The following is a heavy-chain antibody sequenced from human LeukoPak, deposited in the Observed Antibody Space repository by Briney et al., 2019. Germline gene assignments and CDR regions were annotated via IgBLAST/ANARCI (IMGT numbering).Heavy chain of an antibody. Sequence: GGSLRLSCVVSGFTFSNSWMSWVRQAPGKGLEWVANIRQDGSEKYYVDSVKGRFTVSRDNAKNSLFLQMNSLRTEDTAVYYSATVGPRQRTAYWGQGALVTVSS. CDR1: GFTFSNSW. J-gene: IGHJ4*02. D-gene: IGHD2-21*02. CDR2: IRQDGSEK. V-gene: IGHV3-7*01. CDR3: ATVGPRQRTAY.